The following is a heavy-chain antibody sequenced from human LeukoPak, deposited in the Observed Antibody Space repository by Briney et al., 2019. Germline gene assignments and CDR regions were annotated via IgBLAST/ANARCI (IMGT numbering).Heavy chain of an antibody. CDR1: GGSISSYY. CDR3: ARDKRDYVWGPPSPHYGMDV. J-gene: IGHJ6*02. D-gene: IGHD3-16*01. Sequence: SETLSLTCTVSGGSISSYYWSWIRQPPGKGLEWIGYIYHSGSTNYNPSLKSRVTISVDKSKNQFSLKLSSVTAADTAVYYCARDKRDYVWGPPSPHYGMDVWGQGTTVTVSS. V-gene: IGHV4-59*12. CDR2: IYHSGST.